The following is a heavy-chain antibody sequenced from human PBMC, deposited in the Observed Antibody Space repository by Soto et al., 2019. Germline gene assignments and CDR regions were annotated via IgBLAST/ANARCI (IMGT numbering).Heavy chain of an antibody. Sequence: GGSLKISNQASGYTFTDYWIGWVRQMPGKGLELMGIIYPFDSDTKYSPSFEGQVTISADKSSSTAYVQWSSLKASDTAMYYCARLGLDDCTSSHDVLHSWGQGIMVTVPS. CDR2: IYPFDSDT. CDR3: ARLGLDDCTSSHDVLHS. CDR1: GYTFTDYW. J-gene: IGHJ3*02. D-gene: IGHD2-21*01. V-gene: IGHV5-51*01.